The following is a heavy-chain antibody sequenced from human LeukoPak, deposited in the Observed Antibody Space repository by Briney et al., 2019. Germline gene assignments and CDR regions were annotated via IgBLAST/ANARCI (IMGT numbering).Heavy chain of an antibody. CDR1: GGTFSSYA. V-gene: IGHV1-69*13. CDR3: ARVRNYYDSSGSFDY. CDR2: IIPIFGTA. J-gene: IGHJ4*02. Sequence: SVKVSCKASGGTFSSYAISWVRQAPGQGLEWMGGIIPIFGTANYAQRFQGRVTITADESTSTAYMELSSLRSEDTAVYYCARVRNYYDSSGSFDYWGQGTLVTVSS. D-gene: IGHD3-22*01.